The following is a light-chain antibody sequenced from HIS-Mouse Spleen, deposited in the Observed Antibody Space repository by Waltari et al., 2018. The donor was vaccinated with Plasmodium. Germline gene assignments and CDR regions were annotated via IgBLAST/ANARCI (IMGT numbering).Light chain of an antibody. CDR2: QDS. Sequence: SYELTQQPAVSVPPGKTASITCSGGKSGENYLCWYQHKPGQSPVLVIYQDSKRPSGIPERFSGSNSGNTATLTISGTQAMDEADYYCQAWDSSTAVFGGGTKLTVL. CDR3: QAWDSSTAV. CDR1: KSGENY. J-gene: IGLJ3*02. V-gene: IGLV3-1*01.